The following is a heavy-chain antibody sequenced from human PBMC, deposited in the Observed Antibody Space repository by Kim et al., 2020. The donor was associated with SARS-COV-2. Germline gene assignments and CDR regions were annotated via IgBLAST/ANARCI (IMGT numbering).Heavy chain of an antibody. J-gene: IGHJ4*02. CDR2: ISYDGSNK. V-gene: IGHV3-30*04. Sequence: GRSLRLSCAASGFTFSSYAMHWVRQAPGKGLEWVAVISYDGSNKYYADSVKGRFTISRDNSKNTLYLQMNSLRAEDTAVYYCARDLWSTMIVVVNCLGYWGQGTLVTVSS. CDR3: ARDLWSTMIVVVNCLGY. D-gene: IGHD3-22*01. CDR1: GFTFSSYA.